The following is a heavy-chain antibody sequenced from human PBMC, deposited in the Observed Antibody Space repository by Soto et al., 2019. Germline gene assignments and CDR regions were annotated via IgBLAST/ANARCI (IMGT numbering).Heavy chain of an antibody. CDR3: ARFVRSCSTTTCSTRADV. V-gene: IGHV4-61*01. D-gene: IGHD2-2*01. Sequence: SETLSLTCTVSGGFVNSDTHSWSWIRQTPGKRLEWIGFIYSGGSTKNPSLRSRVTMSVDTSKNQFSLKLRSVIVADTAVYHCARFVRSCSTTTCSTRADVWGQGITVTVS. CDR1: GGFVNSDTHS. CDR2: IYSGGST. J-gene: IGHJ6*02.